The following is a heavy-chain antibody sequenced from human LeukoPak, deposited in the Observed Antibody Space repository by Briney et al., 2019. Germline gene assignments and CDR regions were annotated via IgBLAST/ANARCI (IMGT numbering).Heavy chain of an antibody. J-gene: IGHJ5*02. Sequence: AETVPHLFALSDARTTSRRSFWSWIRQPPGKGLEWIGSIYYSGSTYYNPSLKSRVTISVDTSKNQFSLKLSSVTAADTAVYYCAIMNTVVDVVPNWFDPSGQGTLVTVSS. CDR1: DARTTSRRSF. D-gene: IGHD4-23*01. CDR2: IYYSGST. V-gene: IGHV4-39*01. CDR3: AIMNTVVDVVPNWFDP.